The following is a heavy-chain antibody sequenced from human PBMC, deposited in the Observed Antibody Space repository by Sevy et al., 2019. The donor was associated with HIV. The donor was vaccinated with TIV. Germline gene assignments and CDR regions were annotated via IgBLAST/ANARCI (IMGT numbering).Heavy chain of an antibody. D-gene: IGHD6-19*01. CDR3: ARDPGYSSGWYARWTPGHFDY. V-gene: IGHV1-18*01. Sequence: ASVKVSCKASGYTFTSYGISWVRQAPGQGLEWMGWISAYNGNTNYAQKLQGRVTMTTDTSTRTAYMELRNLRSDDTAVYYCARDPGYSSGWYARWTPGHFDYWGQGTLVTVSS. CDR1: GYTFTSYG. J-gene: IGHJ4*02. CDR2: ISAYNGNT.